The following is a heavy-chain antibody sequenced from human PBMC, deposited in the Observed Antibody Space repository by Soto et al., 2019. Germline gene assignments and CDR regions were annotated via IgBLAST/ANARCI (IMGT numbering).Heavy chain of an antibody. J-gene: IGHJ4*02. D-gene: IGHD4-17*01. V-gene: IGHV3-33*06. CDR2: IWYDGSNK. Sequence: PGGSLRLSCAASGFTFSSYGMHWVRQAPGKGLEWVAVIWYDGSNKYYADSVKGRFTISRDNSKNTLYLQMNSLRAEDTAVYYCAKTIYGDYSPFDYWGQGTLVTVSS. CDR3: AKTIYGDYSPFDY. CDR1: GFTFSSYG.